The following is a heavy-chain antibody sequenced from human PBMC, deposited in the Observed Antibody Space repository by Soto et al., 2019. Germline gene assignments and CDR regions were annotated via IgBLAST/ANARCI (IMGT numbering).Heavy chain of an antibody. CDR2: TIPAFGTA. J-gene: IGHJ5*02. V-gene: IGHV1-69*06. Sequence: QVHLVQSGAEVKSPGSAVKVSCKVSGAGDTFSNYGLNWMRQAPGQGLEWMGGTIPAFGTANYAQKFKGRVTITADTSTTTAYMELSSLRSDDTAVYYCWRHDKTALPPLDAWGQGTLVSVSS. CDR3: WRHDKTALPPLDA. D-gene: IGHD1-1*01. CDR1: GAGDTFSNYG.